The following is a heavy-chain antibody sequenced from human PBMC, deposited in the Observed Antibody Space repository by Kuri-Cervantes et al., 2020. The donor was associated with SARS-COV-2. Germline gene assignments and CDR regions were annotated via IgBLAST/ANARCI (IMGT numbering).Heavy chain of an antibody. D-gene: IGHD4-23*01. J-gene: IGHJ4*02. V-gene: IGHV3-53*01. CDR1: GFSVRSNY. CDR2: IYSSGST. Sequence: GGSLRLSCAASGFSVRSNYMSWVRQAPGKGLEWVSRIYSSGSTYYADSVKGRFTSSRENYKNTVYLQLNSLRVEDTAVYYCARSTVGFDSWGQGTLVTVSS. CDR3: ARSTVGFDS.